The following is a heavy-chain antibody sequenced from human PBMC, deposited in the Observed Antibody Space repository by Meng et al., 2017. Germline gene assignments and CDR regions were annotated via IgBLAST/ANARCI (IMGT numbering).Heavy chain of an antibody. Sequence: SETLSLTCTVSGGSISSYYWSWIRQPPGKGLEWIGYIYYSGSTNYNPSLKSRVTISVDTSKNQFSLKLSSVTAADTAVYYRARDRGIPGSYVFDYWGQGTLVTVSS. CDR3: ARDRGIPGSYVFDY. CDR1: GGSISSYY. D-gene: IGHD1-26*01. CDR2: IYYSGST. V-gene: IGHV4-59*01. J-gene: IGHJ4*02.